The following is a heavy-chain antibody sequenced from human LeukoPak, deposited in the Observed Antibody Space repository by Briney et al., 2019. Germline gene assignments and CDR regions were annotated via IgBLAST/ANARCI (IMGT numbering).Heavy chain of an antibody. CDR1: GFTFDDYA. J-gene: IGHJ6*02. CDR2: ISWNSGSI. D-gene: IGHD6-19*01. Sequence: PGGSLRLSCAASGFTFDDYAMHWVRQAPGKGLKWVSGISWNSGSIGYADSVKGRFTISRDNGKNFLYLQMDSLRSEDTALYYCAKDGHSSGWGYFYYGMDVWGQGTTVTVSS. CDR3: AKDGHSSGWGYFYYGMDV. V-gene: IGHV3-9*01.